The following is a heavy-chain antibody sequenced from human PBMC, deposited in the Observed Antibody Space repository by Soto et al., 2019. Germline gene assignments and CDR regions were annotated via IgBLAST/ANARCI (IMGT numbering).Heavy chain of an antibody. Sequence: ASVKVSCKASGYTFTSYGISWVRQAPGQGLEWMGWISAYNGNTNYAQKLQGRVTMTTDTSTSTAYMELRSLRSDDTALYHCAGDHPSMITFGGVIVYYYYGMDVWG. D-gene: IGHD3-16*02. CDR3: AGDHPSMITFGGVIVYYYYGMDV. V-gene: IGHV1-18*01. J-gene: IGHJ6*02. CDR2: ISAYNGNT. CDR1: GYTFTSYG.